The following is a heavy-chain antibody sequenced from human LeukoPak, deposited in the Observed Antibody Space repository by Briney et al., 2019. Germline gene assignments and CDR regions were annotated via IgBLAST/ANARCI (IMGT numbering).Heavy chain of an antibody. CDR1: GGSISSNSYY. CDR3: ARHRRDGYNSEPGSFDY. V-gene: IGHV4-39*01. D-gene: IGHD5-24*01. Sequence: SETLSLTCTVSGGSISSNSYYWGWIRQPPGKGLEWTGSIYYSGRTYYNPPLKSRITISVDTSKNQFSLKLNSVTAADTAVYNCARHRRDGYNSEPGSFDYWGQGALVTVSS. J-gene: IGHJ4*02. CDR2: IYYSGRT.